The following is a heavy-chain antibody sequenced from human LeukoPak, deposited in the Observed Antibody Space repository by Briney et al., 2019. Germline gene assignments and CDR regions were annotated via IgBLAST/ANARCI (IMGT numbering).Heavy chain of an antibody. J-gene: IGHJ6*03. V-gene: IGHV1-18*01. Sequence: VASVKVSCKASGYTFTSYGISWVRQAPGQGLEWMGWISAYNGNTNYAQKLQGRVTMTTDTSTSTAYMELRSLRSEDTAVYYCARHDRDTAMVLLGNYYYMDVWGKGTTVTVSS. D-gene: IGHD5-18*01. CDR1: GYTFTSYG. CDR2: ISAYNGNT. CDR3: ARHDRDTAMVLLGNYYYMDV.